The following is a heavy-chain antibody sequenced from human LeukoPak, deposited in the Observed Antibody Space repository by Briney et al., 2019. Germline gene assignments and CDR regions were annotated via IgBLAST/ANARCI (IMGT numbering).Heavy chain of an antibody. CDR2: INPRGGST. V-gene: IGHV1-46*01. Sequence: ASVKVFCKASGYTFTSYYMHWVRQAPGQGLEWMGIINPRGGSTSYAQKFQGRVTMTRDTSTSTAYMELSSLRSEDTAVYYCAREIYCSGGSCYPPKPTYGMDVWGQGTTVTVSS. CDR1: GYTFTSYY. CDR3: AREIYCSGGSCYPPKPTYGMDV. J-gene: IGHJ6*02. D-gene: IGHD2-15*01.